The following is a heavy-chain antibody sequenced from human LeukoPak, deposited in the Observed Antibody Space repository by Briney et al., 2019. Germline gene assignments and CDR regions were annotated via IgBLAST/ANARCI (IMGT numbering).Heavy chain of an antibody. CDR1: GGSISSYY. J-gene: IGHJ4*02. Sequence: SETLSLTCTVSGGSISSYYWSWIRQPPGKGLEWIGYIYTSGSTNYNPSLKSRVTISVDTSKNQFSLKLSSVTAADTAVYYCARGMTTTVSPGEFDYWGQRTLVTVSS. V-gene: IGHV4-4*09. CDR3: ARGMTTTVSPGEFDY. CDR2: IYTSGST. D-gene: IGHD4-17*01.